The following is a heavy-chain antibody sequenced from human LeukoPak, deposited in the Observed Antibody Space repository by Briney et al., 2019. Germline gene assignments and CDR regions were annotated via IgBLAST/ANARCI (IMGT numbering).Heavy chain of an antibody. J-gene: IGHJ4*02. Sequence: GESLKISCKGSGYSFTSYWIGWVRQMPGKGLEWMGIIYPGDSDTKYSPSFQGQVTISSDKSITTAYLQWSSLKASDTATYYCARGPYGDSGRWDYFDYWGQGTLVTVSS. CDR3: ARGPYGDSGRWDYFDY. CDR1: GYSFTSYW. V-gene: IGHV5-51*01. CDR2: IYPGDSDT. D-gene: IGHD4-17*01.